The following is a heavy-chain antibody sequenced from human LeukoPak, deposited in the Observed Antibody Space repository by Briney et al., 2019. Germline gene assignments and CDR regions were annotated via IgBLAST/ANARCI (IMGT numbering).Heavy chain of an antibody. V-gene: IGHV4-59*01. CDR1: GGSISSYY. CDR2: IYYSGST. Sequence: PSETLSLTCTVSGGSISSYYWSWIRQPPAKGLEWIGYIYYSGSTNYNPSLKSRVTISVDTSKNQFSLKLSSVTAADTAVYYCARGPYYDFWSGYPALYYYYYGMDVWGQGTTVTVSS. J-gene: IGHJ6*02. CDR3: ARGPYYDFWSGYPALYYYYYGMDV. D-gene: IGHD3-3*01.